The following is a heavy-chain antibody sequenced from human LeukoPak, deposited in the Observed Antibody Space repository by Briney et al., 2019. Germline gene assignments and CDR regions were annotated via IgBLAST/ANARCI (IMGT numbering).Heavy chain of an antibody. V-gene: IGHV4-4*07. Sequence: PSETLSLTCTVSGGSFSGYYWNWIRQPAGKGLEWIGRIYTSGSTNYNPSLKSRVTMSVDTSKNQFSLKLSSVTAADTAVYYCARDIVVVPAAVYFDYWGQGTLVTVSS. CDR3: ARDIVVVPAAVYFDY. CDR2: IYTSGST. J-gene: IGHJ4*02. D-gene: IGHD2-2*01. CDR1: GGSFSGYY.